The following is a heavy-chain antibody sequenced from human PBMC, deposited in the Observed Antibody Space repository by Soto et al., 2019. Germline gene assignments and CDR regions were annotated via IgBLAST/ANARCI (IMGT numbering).Heavy chain of an antibody. CDR2: IYWDDDK. Sequence: QITLKESGPTLVKPTQTLTLTCTFSGFSLSTSGVGVGWIRQPPGKALEWLALIYWDDDKRYSPSLKSRLTITKDTSKNQVVLTMTNMDTVDTATYYCAHIEGYCSGGSCYSPRDPKFDYWGQGTLVTVSS. CDR1: GFSLSTSGVG. J-gene: IGHJ4*02. CDR3: AHIEGYCSGGSCYSPRDPKFDY. V-gene: IGHV2-5*02. D-gene: IGHD2-15*01.